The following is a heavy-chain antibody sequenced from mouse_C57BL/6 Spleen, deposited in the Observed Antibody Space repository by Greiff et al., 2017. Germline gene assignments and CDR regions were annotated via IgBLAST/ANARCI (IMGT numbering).Heavy chain of an antibody. CDR3: ARWDGYYRYAMDY. D-gene: IGHD2-3*01. CDR2: INPSNGGT. CDR1: GYTFTSYW. V-gene: IGHV1-53*01. Sequence: VQLQQPGTELVKPGASVKLSCKASGYTFTSYWMHWVKQRPGQGLEWIGNINPSNGGTNYNEKFKSKATLTVDKSSSTAYMQLSSLTSEDSAVYYCARWDGYYRYAMDYWGQGTSVTVSS. J-gene: IGHJ4*01.